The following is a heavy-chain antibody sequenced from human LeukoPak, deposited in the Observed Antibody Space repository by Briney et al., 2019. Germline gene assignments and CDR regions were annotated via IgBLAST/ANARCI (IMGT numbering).Heavy chain of an antibody. CDR1: GFTFSSYA. CDR3: AKGISTSCYNAYGY. D-gene: IGHD2-2*02. CDR2: ISGSGGST. V-gene: IGHV3-23*01. Sequence: GGSLRLSCAASGFTFSSYAMSWVRQALGKGLEWVSAISGSGGSTYYADSVKGRFTISRDNSKNTLYLQMNSLRAEDTAVYYCAKGISTSCYNAYGYWGQGTLVTVSS. J-gene: IGHJ4*02.